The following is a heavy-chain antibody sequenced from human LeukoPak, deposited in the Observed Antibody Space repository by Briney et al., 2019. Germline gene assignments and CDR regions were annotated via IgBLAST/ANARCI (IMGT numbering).Heavy chain of an antibody. V-gene: IGHV3-21*01. CDR2: ISSSSSYR. D-gene: IGHD3-22*01. CDR1: GFTFSSYS. Sequence: GGSLRLSCAASGFTFSSYSMNWVRQAPGRGLEWVSSISSSSSYRYFADSVKGRFTISGDNAKNPLYLQMNSLRAEDTAVYYCARGKGHYYDSGGYHYWGQGTLVTVSS. CDR3: ARGKGHYYDSGGYHY. J-gene: IGHJ4*02.